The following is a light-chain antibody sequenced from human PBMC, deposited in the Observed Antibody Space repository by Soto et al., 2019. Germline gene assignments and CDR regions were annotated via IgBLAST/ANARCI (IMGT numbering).Light chain of an antibody. CDR2: DAS. Sequence: EIVLTQSPATLSLSPGERATLSCRASQSVSSFSAWYQQKPGQAPRLLIYDASHRATGIPARFSGSGSGTDFTLTISSLEPEDFAVYYCQQRSNWPKTFGQGTKVEIK. CDR1: QSVSSF. V-gene: IGKV3-11*01. CDR3: QQRSNWPKT. J-gene: IGKJ1*01.